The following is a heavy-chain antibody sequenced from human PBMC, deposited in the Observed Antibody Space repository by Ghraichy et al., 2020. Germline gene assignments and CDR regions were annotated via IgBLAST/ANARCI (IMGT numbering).Heavy chain of an antibody. Sequence: ASVKVSCKASGYTFTDFYMHWVRQAPGQGLEWMGRINPNSDGTNYGQKFQGRVTMTRDTSITTAYMELSNLRSDDTAVYYCARSLEGVYNTSWYQAFDIWGHGTVVTVSS. CDR3: ARSLEGVYNTSWYQAFDI. V-gene: IGHV1-2*06. CDR1: GYTFTDFY. D-gene: IGHD1-14*01. J-gene: IGHJ3*02. CDR2: INPNSDGT.